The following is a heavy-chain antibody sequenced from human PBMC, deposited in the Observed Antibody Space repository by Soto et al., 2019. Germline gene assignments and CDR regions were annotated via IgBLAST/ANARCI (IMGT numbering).Heavy chain of an antibody. D-gene: IGHD3-22*01. Sequence: LRLSCAASGFTFSSYGMHWVRQAPGEGLEWVAVISYDGSNKYYADSVKGRFTISRDNSKNTLYLQMNSLRAEDTAVYYCAKDRRGCDSSGYSPGYWGQGTLVTVSS. CDR2: ISYDGSNK. V-gene: IGHV3-30*18. CDR1: GFTFSSYG. CDR3: AKDRRGCDSSGYSPGY. J-gene: IGHJ4*02.